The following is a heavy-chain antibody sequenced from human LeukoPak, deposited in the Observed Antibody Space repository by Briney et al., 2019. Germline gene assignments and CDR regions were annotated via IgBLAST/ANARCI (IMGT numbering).Heavy chain of an antibody. Sequence: GGSLRLSCAASGFTFSSYAMSWVRQAPGKGLEWVSVIYSGGSTYYADSVKGRFTISRDNSKNTLYLQMNSLRAEDTAVYYCAGAVSGYDSFPFDYWGQGTRVSVSS. CDR1: GFTFSSYA. J-gene: IGHJ4*02. CDR2: IYSGGST. D-gene: IGHD5-12*01. CDR3: AGAVSGYDSFPFDY. V-gene: IGHV3-66*01.